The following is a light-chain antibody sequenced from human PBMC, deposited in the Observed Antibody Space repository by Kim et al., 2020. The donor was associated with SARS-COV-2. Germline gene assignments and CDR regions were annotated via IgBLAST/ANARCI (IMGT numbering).Light chain of an antibody. CDR3: QKYNSAPPT. CDR2: AAS. CDR1: QGISNY. J-gene: IGKJ1*01. V-gene: IGKV1-27*01. Sequence: ASVGDRITITCRASQGISNYLAWYQQKPGKVPKLLIYAASALQSGVPSRFSGSGSGTDFTLTITSLQPEDVATYYCQKYNSAPPTFGQGTKVDIK.